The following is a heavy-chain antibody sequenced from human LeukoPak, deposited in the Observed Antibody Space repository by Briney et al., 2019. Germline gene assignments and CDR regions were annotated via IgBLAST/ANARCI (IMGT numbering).Heavy chain of an antibody. J-gene: IGHJ4*02. CDR3: ARHDNDDDFDY. CDR1: GYTFTRYA. Sequence: ASVKVSCKASGYTFTRYAINWLRQALGQGLEWMGWINMYTANPAYAQGFTERFVFFLDTSVTTAYLQISNLKTEDTAVYYCARHDNDDDFDYWGQGTLVTVSS. CDR2: INMYTANP. V-gene: IGHV7-4-1*02. D-gene: IGHD3-16*01.